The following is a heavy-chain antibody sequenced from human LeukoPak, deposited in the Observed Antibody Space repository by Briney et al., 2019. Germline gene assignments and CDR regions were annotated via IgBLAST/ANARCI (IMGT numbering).Heavy chain of an antibody. V-gene: IGHV4-59*01. J-gene: IGHJ1*01. Sequence: PSETLSLTCIVSGGSISNYYWSWIRQPPGKGLEWIGEIYYSGRIKYNPSLKSRVTMSLDTSKKQLSLKLSSVTAEDTAVYFCAGAPAGIIEYFQYWGQGTLVTVSS. CDR3: AGAPAGIIEYFQY. D-gene: IGHD6-19*01. CDR1: GGSISNYY. CDR2: IYYSGRI.